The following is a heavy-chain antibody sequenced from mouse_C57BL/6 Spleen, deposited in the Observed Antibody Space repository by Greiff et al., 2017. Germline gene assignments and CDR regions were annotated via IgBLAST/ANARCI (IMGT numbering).Heavy chain of an antibody. J-gene: IGHJ4*01. Sequence: VQLQQPGPELVKPGASVKIPCKASGYTFTDYNMDWVKQSHGKSLEWIGDINPNNGGTIYNKKFKGKATLTVDKSSSAAYMELRRLTSEYTAVYDCARSTYGSSLYYAMDDWGQGTSVTVSS. CDR1: GYTFTDYN. D-gene: IGHD1-1*01. CDR2: INPNNGGT. CDR3: ARSTYGSSLYYAMDD. V-gene: IGHV1-18*01.